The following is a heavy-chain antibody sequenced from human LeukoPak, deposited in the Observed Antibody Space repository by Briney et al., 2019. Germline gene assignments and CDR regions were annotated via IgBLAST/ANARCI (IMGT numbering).Heavy chain of an antibody. Sequence: PGGSLRLSCAASGFTFSSYSMNWVRQAPGKGLEWVSSISSGGSYIYYADSVKGRFTISRDNAKNSLYLQMNSLRAEDTAVYYCARDARVTRVLMVSAQTWFDPWGQGALVTVSS. J-gene: IGHJ5*02. CDR2: ISSGGSYI. V-gene: IGHV3-21*01. D-gene: IGHD2-8*01. CDR1: GFTFSSYS. CDR3: ARDARVTRVLMVSAQTWFDP.